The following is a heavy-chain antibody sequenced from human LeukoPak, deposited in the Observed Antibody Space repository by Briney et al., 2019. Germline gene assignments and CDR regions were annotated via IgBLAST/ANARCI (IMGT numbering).Heavy chain of an antibody. D-gene: IGHD6-25*01. CDR3: ARGTTANEAFDI. Sequence: GGSLRLSCAASGFTFSSYSMNWVRQAPGKGLEWVSSISSSGSYIYYADSAKGRFTISRDNAKNSLNLQMNSLRAEDTAVYYCARGTTANEAFDIWGQGTLVTVSS. CDR2: ISSSGSYI. CDR1: GFTFSSYS. J-gene: IGHJ3*02. V-gene: IGHV3-21*01.